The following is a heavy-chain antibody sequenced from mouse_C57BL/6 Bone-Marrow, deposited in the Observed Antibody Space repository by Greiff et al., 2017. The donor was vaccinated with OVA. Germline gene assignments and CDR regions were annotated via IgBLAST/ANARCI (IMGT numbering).Heavy chain of an antibody. D-gene: IGHD2-1*01. CDR2: IYPGSGST. J-gene: IGHJ2*01. CDR1: GYTFTSYW. Sequence: QVQLQQPGAELVKPGASVKLSCKASGYTFTSYWITWVKQRPGQGLEWIGDIYPGSGSTNYNEKFKSKATLTVDTSSSTAYMQLSSLTSEDSAVYYCARSRAYGNYRFDYWGQGTTLTVSS. CDR3: ARSRAYGNYRFDY. V-gene: IGHV1-55*01.